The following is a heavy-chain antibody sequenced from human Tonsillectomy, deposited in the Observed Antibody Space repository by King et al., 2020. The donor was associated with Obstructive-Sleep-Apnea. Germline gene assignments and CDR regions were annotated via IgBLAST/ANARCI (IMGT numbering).Heavy chain of an antibody. J-gene: IGHJ3*01. CDR2: NSVGTT. V-gene: IGHV3-66*01. CDR3: ARGGGGLIIADAFDV. CDR1: EVTGRSNY. D-gene: IGHD2-8*01. Sequence: VQLVESGGGLVQPGGSLRLSCSVSEVTGRSNYMSWVRQAPGTGLEWVSGNSVGTTYYAYPVKGRFTISRDNSENTVYLQMNSVRAEDTAVYYCARGGGGLIIADAFDVWGQGTMVIVSS.